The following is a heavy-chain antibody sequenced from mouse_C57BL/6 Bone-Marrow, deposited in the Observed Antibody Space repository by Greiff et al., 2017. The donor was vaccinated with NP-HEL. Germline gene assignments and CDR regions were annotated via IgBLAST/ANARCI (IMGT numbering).Heavy chain of an antibody. D-gene: IGHD2-5*01. CDR3: ARHNYSNQAWFAY. CDR2: ISNGGGST. V-gene: IGHV5-12*01. J-gene: IGHJ3*01. Sequence: DVMLVESGGGLVQPGGSLKLSCAASGFTFSDYYMYWVRQTPEKRLEWVAYISNGGGSTYYPDTVKGRFTISRDNAKNTLYLQMSRLKSEDTAMYYCARHNYSNQAWFAYWGQGTLVTVSA. CDR1: GFTFSDYY.